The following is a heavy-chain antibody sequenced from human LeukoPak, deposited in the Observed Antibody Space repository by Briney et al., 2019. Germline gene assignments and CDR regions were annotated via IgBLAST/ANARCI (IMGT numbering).Heavy chain of an antibody. J-gene: IGHJ4*02. V-gene: IGHV3-21*01. CDR1: GFTFSSYS. CDR3: ARDKVGATRPFDY. D-gene: IGHD1-26*01. CDR2: ISSSSSYI. Sequence: SGGSLRLSCAASGFTFSSYSMNWVRQAPGKGLEWVSSISSSSSYIYYADSVKGRFTISRDNAKNSLYLQMNSLRAEDTAVYYCARDKVGATRPFDYWGQGTLVTVSS.